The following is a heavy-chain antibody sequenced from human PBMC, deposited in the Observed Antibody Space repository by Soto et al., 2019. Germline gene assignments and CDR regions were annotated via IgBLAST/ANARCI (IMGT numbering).Heavy chain of an antibody. V-gene: IGHV4-31*03. CDR2: IYYSGST. D-gene: IGHD3-3*01. J-gene: IGHJ2*01. CDR1: GGSISSGGYY. Sequence: QVQLQESGPGLVKPSQTLSLTCTVSGGSISSGGYYWSWIRQHPGKGLEWIGYIYYSGSTYYNPSLKSRVTISLDTSKNQCSLKLSSVTAADTAVYYCARGPDSSHWYFDLWGRGTLVTVSS. CDR3: ARGPDSSHWYFDL.